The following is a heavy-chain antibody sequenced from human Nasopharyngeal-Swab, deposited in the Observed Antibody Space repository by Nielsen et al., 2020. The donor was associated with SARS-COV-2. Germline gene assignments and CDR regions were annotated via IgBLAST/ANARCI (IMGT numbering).Heavy chain of an antibody. Sequence: SETLSLTCTVSGGSISSSSYYWGWIRQPPGKGLEWIGSIYYSGSTYYNPSLKSRVTISVDTSKNQFSLKLSSVTAADTAVYYCAKIRSWPDFDYWDQGTLVTVSS. J-gene: IGHJ4*02. D-gene: IGHD6-13*01. CDR3: AKIRSWPDFDY. CDR2: IYYSGST. V-gene: IGHV4-39*01. CDR1: GGSISSSSYY.